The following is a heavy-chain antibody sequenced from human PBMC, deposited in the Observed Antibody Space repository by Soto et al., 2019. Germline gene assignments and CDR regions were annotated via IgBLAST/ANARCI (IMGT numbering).Heavy chain of an antibody. J-gene: IGHJ4*02. D-gene: IGHD2-21*01. CDR3: AKDLNSRTFGHFDY. CDR2: ISYDGSNK. CDR1: GFSFSNYG. Sequence: QVQLVESGGGVVQPGRSLRLSCAASGFSFSNYGMHWVRQAPDKGLEWVAAISYDGSNKYYADSVEGRFTISRDNSKNTLYLQMNSFRAEDTAVYYCAKDLNSRTFGHFDYWGQGTLVTVSS. V-gene: IGHV3-30*18.